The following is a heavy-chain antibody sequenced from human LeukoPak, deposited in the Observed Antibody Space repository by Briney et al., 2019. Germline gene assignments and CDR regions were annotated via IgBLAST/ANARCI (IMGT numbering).Heavy chain of an antibody. CDR1: GYTFTGYY. V-gene: IGHV1-2*02. Sequence: ASVKVSCKASGYTFTGYYIHWVRQAPGQGLEWMGWVNPNSGHTNYAQKFQGRVTMTRDTSISTAYMELSRLRSDDTAVYYCAKGTAMIYYFDWWGLGTLVTVSS. CDR3: AKGTAMIYYFDW. D-gene: IGHD3/OR15-3a*01. J-gene: IGHJ4*02. CDR2: VNPNSGHT.